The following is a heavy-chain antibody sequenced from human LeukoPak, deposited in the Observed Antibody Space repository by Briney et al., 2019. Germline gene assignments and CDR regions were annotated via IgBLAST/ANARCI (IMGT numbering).Heavy chain of an antibody. CDR3: ARDNNWGPDY. CDR2: IKPDTGVT. Sequence: ASVKVSCKASGYTFTGHYMHWVRQAPGQGLEWMGWIKPDTGVTYYAQNFQGRFTMTTGTSISTVYMELSSLRSDDTAVYYCARDNNWGPDYWGQGTLVTVSS. CDR1: GYTFTGHY. D-gene: IGHD7-27*01. V-gene: IGHV1-2*02. J-gene: IGHJ4*02.